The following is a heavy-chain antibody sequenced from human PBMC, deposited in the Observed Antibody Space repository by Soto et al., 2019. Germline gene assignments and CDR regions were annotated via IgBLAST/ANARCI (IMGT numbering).Heavy chain of an antibody. CDR1: NGSISSGY. CDR3: AGTYSAYDRAPY. CDR2: IYHVGSI. D-gene: IGHD5-12*01. Sequence: SETLSLTCSVSNGSISSGYWTWIRHPPGKGLEWIGNIYHVGSINYNPSLKSRVTMSVDTSKNQFSLKVSSVTAADTAVYYCAGTYSAYDRAPYWGQGTLVTVSS. J-gene: IGHJ4*02. V-gene: IGHV4-59*08.